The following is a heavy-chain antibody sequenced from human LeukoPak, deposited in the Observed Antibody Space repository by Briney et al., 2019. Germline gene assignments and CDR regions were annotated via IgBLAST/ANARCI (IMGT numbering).Heavy chain of an antibody. CDR3: AKALYYDFWSGYNPDRYYGMDA. Sequence: PGGSLRLSCAASGFTFDDYAMHWVRQAPGKGLEWVSGISWNSGSIGYADSVKGRFTISRDNAKNSLYLQMNSLRAEDTALYYCAKALYYDFWSGYNPDRYYGMDAWGQGTTVTVSS. CDR1: GFTFDDYA. V-gene: IGHV3-9*01. D-gene: IGHD3-3*01. J-gene: IGHJ6*02. CDR2: ISWNSGSI.